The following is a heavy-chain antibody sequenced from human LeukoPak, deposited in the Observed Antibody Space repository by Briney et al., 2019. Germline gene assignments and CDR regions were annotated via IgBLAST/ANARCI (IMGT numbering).Heavy chain of an antibody. D-gene: IGHD3-9*01. J-gene: IGHJ4*02. CDR1: GGSFSGYY. CDR2: INHSGST. CDR3: ARDRGNILTGYLFDY. Sequence: PSETLSLTCAVYGGSFSGYYWSWIRQPPGKGLEWIGEINHSGSTNYNPSLKSRVTISVDTSKNQFSLKLSSVTAADTAVYYCARDRGNILTGYLFDYWGQGTLVTVSS. V-gene: IGHV4-34*01.